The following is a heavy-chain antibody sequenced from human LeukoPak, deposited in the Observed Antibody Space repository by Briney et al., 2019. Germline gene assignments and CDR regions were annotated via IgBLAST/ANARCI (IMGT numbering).Heavy chain of an antibody. D-gene: IGHD5-18*01. CDR3: ARDYQGGYGDKTVDY. CDR2: IYHSGST. V-gene: IGHV4-4*02. J-gene: IGHJ4*02. CDR1: GGSISSSNW. Sequence: SETLSLTCAVSGGSISSSNWWSWVRQPPGKGLEWIGEIYHSGSTYYNPSLKSRVTISVDTSKNQFSLKLSSVTAADTAVYYCARDYQGGYGDKTVDYWGQGTLVTVSS.